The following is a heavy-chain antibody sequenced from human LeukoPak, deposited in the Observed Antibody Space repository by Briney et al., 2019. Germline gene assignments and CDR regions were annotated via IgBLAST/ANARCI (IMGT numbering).Heavy chain of an antibody. CDR1: GGTFSRKA. CDR2: FIPVFGTS. D-gene: IGHD3-10*01. Sequence: ASVKVSCKASGGTFSRKAITWVRQAPGQGLEWMGGFIPVFGTSSSAEKFRGRVRFTTDEFTSTVYMELTSLRSEDTAVYYCARAGYLVRGIIKSEYLSKYMDVWGKGTTVTVSS. J-gene: IGHJ6*03. V-gene: IGHV1-69*05. CDR3: ARAGYLVRGIIKSEYLSKYMDV.